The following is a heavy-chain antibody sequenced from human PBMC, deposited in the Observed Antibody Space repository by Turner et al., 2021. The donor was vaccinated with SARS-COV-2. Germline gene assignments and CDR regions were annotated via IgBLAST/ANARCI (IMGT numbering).Heavy chain of an antibody. CDR1: GYTFTTYY. J-gene: IGHJ3*02. V-gene: IGHV1-2*02. CDR3: YRGPDAFDI. CDR2: VNPNSGAT. Sequence: QEQLVQSGTEVKTPGASVRVSCKTSGYTFTTYYIHWVRQAPGQSLEWVGWVNPNSGATNFAQKFQGRVTMIRDTFISTAYMEVSRLRSDDTAVYYCYRGPDAFDIWGQGTMVTVSS. D-gene: IGHD4-4*01.